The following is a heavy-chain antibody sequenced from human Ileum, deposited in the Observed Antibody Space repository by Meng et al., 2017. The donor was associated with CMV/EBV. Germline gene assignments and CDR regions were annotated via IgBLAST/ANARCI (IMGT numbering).Heavy chain of an antibody. CDR2: ISSSSSYI. D-gene: IGHD6-19*01. J-gene: IGHJ4*02. Sequence: GESLKIYCAASGFTFSSYSMNWVRQAPGKGLEWVSSISSSSSYIYYADSVKGRFTISRDNAKNSLYLQMNSLRAEDTAVYYCASGFHSSPRDYWGQGTLVTGSS. V-gene: IGHV3-21*01. CDR3: ASGFHSSPRDY. CDR1: GFTFSSYS.